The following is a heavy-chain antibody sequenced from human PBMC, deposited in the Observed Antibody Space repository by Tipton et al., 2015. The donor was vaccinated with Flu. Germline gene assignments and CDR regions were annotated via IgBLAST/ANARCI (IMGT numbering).Heavy chain of an antibody. V-gene: IGHV4-61*01. J-gene: IGHJ1*01. CDR2: IHYSGST. D-gene: IGHD1-26*01. CDR1: GGSISTSSYY. Sequence: TLSLTCTVSGGSISTSSYYWSWIRQPPGKGLEWIGYIHYSGSTNYNPSLKSRVTISVDTSKNQFSLKLSSVTAADTAVYYCARYGTYDGSRYFQHWGQGTLVTVSS. CDR3: ARYGTYDGSRYFQH.